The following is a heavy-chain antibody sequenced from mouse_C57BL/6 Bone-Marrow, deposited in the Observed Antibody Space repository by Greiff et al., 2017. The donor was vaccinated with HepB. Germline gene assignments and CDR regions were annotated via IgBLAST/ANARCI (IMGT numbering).Heavy chain of an antibody. CDR3: ARRVIYDGYSWCAY. CDR1: EYEFPSHD. J-gene: IGHJ3*01. Sequence: EVKLMESGGGLVQPGESLKLSCESNEYEFPSHDMSWVRKTPEKRLELVAAINSDGGSTYYPDTMERRFIISRDNTKKTRYLQMSSLRSEDTALYYGARRVIYDGYSWCAYWGQGTLVTVSA. V-gene: IGHV5-2*01. D-gene: IGHD2-3*01. CDR2: INSDGGST.